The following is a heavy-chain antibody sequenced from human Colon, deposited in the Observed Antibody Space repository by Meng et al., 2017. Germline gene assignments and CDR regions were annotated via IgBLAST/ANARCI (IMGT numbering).Heavy chain of an antibody. CDR2: FYFSGNT. Sequence: QVQLQESGPGLVKPSQTLSLTCTVSGGSISSGDYYWSWSRQHPGKGLEWIGYFYFSGNTYYNPSLKSRVSISVDTSKNRFSLNLSSVTAADTAVYYCARYFYDSRGVTWIDPWGQGTLVTVSS. CDR1: GGSISSGDYY. J-gene: IGHJ5*02. V-gene: IGHV4-31*03. D-gene: IGHD3-22*01. CDR3: ARYFYDSRGVTWIDP.